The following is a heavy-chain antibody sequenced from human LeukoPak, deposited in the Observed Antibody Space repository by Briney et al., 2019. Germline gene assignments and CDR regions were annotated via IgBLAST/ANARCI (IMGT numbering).Heavy chain of an antibody. CDR3: ANSSPQIYSGYDYWSQLDY. V-gene: IGHV3-30*02. CDR2: IRYDGSNK. CDR1: GFTFSSYG. Sequence: HPGGSLRLSCAASGFTFSSYGMHWVRQAPGKGLEWVAFIRYDGSNKYYADSVKGRFTISRDNSKNTLYLQMNSLRAEDTAVYYCANSSPQIYSGYDYWSQLDYWGQGTLVTVSS. J-gene: IGHJ4*02. D-gene: IGHD5-12*01.